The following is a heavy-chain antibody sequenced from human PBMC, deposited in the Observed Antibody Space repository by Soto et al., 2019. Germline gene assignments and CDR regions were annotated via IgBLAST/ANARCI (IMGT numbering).Heavy chain of an antibody. CDR2: ISGSGGST. D-gene: IGHD3-22*01. CDR1: GFTFSSYA. CDR3: AKVGYYDSSGSFYLYYFDY. J-gene: IGHJ4*02. Sequence: EVQLLESGGGLVQPGGSLRLSCAASGFTFSSYAMSWVRQAPGKGLEWVSAISGSGGSTYYADSVKGRFTISRDNSKNTLYLQMNSLRAEDTAVYYSAKVGYYDSSGSFYLYYFDYWGQGTLVTVSS. V-gene: IGHV3-23*01.